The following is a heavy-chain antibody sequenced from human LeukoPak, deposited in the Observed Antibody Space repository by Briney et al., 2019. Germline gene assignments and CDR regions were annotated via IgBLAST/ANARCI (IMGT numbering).Heavy chain of an antibody. CDR2: IYYSGST. CDR3: ARAPAGVAAAGIFFDY. D-gene: IGHD6-13*01. CDR1: GGSISSYY. J-gene: IGHJ4*02. Sequence: SETLSLTCTVSGGSISSYYWSWIRQPPGKGLEWIGYIYYSGSTNYNPFLKSRVTISVDTSKNQFSLKLSSVTAADTAVYYCARAPAGVAAAGIFFDYWGQGTLVTVSS. V-gene: IGHV4-59*01.